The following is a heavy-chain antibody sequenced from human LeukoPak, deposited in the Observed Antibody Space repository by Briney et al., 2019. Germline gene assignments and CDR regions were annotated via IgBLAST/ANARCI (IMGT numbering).Heavy chain of an antibody. D-gene: IGHD2-21*02. J-gene: IGHJ6*02. Sequence: ASVKVSCKASGYTFTSYAISWVRQAPGQGLEWMGRIIPILGIANYAQKFQGRVTITADKSTSTAYMELSSLRSEDTAVYYCARAPLVVTAIEYYCCYGMDVWGQGTTVTVS. CDR3: ARAPLVVTAIEYYCCYGMDV. CDR2: IIPILGIA. CDR1: GYTFTSYA. V-gene: IGHV1-69*04.